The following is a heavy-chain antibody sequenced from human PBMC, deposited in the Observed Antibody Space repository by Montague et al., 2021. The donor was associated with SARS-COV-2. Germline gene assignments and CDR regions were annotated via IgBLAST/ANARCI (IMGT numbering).Heavy chain of an antibody. J-gene: IGHJ4*02. CDR2: IYTSGST. CDR3: AREVGSYYDWCPDS. Sequence: TLSLTCTASGGSISSGNYYWSWIRQPAGKGLEWIGRIYTSGSTYYNPSLKSRDTISADTSKNQFSLKLSSMTAADTAVYYCAREVGSYYDWCPDSWGQGTLVTVSS. CDR1: GGSISSGNYY. V-gene: IGHV4-61*02. D-gene: IGHD1-26*01.